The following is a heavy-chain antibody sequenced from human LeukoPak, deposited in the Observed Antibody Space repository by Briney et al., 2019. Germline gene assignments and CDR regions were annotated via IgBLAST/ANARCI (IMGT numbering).Heavy chain of an antibody. CDR2: FYSGGST. D-gene: IGHD3-16*01. CDR1: GFTVSSNY. CDR3: ARNQQLGGHSYYYYGMDV. Sequence: GGSLRLSCAASGFTVSSNYMNWVRQAPGKGLEWVSVFYSGGSTFYADSVKGRFTISRDNSKNTLYLQMNSLRADDTAIYYCARNQQLGGHSYYYYGMDVWGQGTTVTVSS. J-gene: IGHJ6*02. V-gene: IGHV3-53*01.